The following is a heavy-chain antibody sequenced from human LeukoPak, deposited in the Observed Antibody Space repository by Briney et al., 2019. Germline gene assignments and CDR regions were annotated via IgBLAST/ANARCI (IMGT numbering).Heavy chain of an antibody. D-gene: IGHD3/OR15-3a*01. J-gene: IGHJ6*02. CDR3: ARAGVGLIMMPGWEYDYYGMDV. V-gene: IGHV3-21*01. CDR2: ISSSGSYM. CDR1: GFTLSTYS. Sequence: PGGSLRLSCAASGFTLSTYSMNWVRQAPGKGLEWVSSISSSGSYMYYVDSVKGRFSISRDNGKNSLYLQMNSLRAEATAVYYCARAGVGLIMMPGWEYDYYGMDVWGQRTTVTASS.